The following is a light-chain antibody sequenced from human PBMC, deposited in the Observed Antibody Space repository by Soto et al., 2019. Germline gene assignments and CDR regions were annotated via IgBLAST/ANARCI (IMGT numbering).Light chain of an antibody. Sequence: DIVMTQSPDPLAVSLGERATINCKSSQSLLANCNNKNCLAWYQHKPGQPPKMLILWASTRESGVPDRFSGSGSGTDFTLTISSLQAEDAAVYYCQHFFSPPFPFGQGIKLEIK. CDR1: QSLLANCNNKNC. CDR2: WAS. V-gene: IGKV4-1*01. J-gene: IGKJ2*01. CDR3: QHFFSPPFP.